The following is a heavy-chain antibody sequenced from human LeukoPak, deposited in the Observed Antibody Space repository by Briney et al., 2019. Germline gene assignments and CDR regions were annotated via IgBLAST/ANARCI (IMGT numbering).Heavy chain of an antibody. V-gene: IGHV4-4*07. D-gene: IGHD2-2*02. CDR2: IYTSGST. CDR3: ARDVGCSSTSCYTGHWFDP. CDR1: GGSISSYY. J-gene: IGHJ5*02. Sequence: PSETLSLTCTVSGGSISSYYWSWIRQPAGKGLEWIGRIYTSGSTNYNPSLKGRVTMSVDTSKNQFSLKLSSVTAADTAVYYCARDVGCSSTSCYTGHWFDPWGQGTLVTVSS.